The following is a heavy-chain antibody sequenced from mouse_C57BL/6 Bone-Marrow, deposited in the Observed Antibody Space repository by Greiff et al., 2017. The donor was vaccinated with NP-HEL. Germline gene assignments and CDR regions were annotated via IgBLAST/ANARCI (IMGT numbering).Heavy chain of an antibody. CDR1: GYTFTSYW. CDR2: INPSNGGT. Sequence: QVQLQQPGTELVKPGASVKLSCKASGYTFTSYWMHWVKQRPGQGLEWIGNINPSNGGTNYNEKFKSKATLTVDKSSSTAYMQLSSLTSEDSAVYYCARSDSLYYGSSLAWFAYWGQGTLVTVSA. CDR3: ARSDSLYYGSSLAWFAY. V-gene: IGHV1-53*01. J-gene: IGHJ3*01. D-gene: IGHD1-1*01.